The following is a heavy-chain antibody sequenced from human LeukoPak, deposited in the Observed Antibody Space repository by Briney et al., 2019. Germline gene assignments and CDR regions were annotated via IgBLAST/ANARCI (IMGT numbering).Heavy chain of an antibody. D-gene: IGHD3-22*01. CDR1: GGSISSGGYS. J-gene: IGHJ4*02. V-gene: IGHV4-30-2*01. CDR2: IYHSGST. Sequence: PSETLSLTCAVSGGSISSGGYSWSWIRQPPGKGLEWIGYIYHSGSTYYNPSLKSRVTISVDRSKNQFSLKLSSVTAADTAVYYCARDYSDYYDSSGYNYWGQGTLVTVSS. CDR3: ARDYSDYYDSSGYNY.